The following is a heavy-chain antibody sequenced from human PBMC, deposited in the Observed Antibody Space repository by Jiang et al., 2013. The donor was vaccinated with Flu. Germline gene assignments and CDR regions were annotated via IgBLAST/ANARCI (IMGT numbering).Heavy chain of an antibody. V-gene: IGHV2-5*01. D-gene: IGHD1-20*01. CDR3: AHRRRRITGMHFDY. Sequence: KPTQTLTLTCTFSGFSLSTSGVGVGWIRQPPGKALEWLALIYWNDDKRYSPSLKSRLTITKDTSKNQVVLTMTNMDPVDTATYYCAHRRRRITGMHFDYWGQGTLVTVSS. CDR2: IYWNDDK. J-gene: IGHJ4*02. CDR1: GFSLSTSGVG.